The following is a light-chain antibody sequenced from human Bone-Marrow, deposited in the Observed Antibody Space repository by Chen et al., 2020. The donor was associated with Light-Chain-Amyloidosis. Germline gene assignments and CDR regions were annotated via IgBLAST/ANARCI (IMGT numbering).Light chain of an antibody. CDR3: QSADSSGTYEVI. Sequence: SYELTQPPSVSVSPGQTARLNCSGDDLPTKYAYWYQQKPGQAPVLVIHRDTERPAGISERFSGSSSGTTATLTISGVQADDEADYHCQSADSSGTYEVIFGGGTKLTVL. J-gene: IGLJ2*01. CDR1: DLPTKY. CDR2: RDT. V-gene: IGLV3-25*03.